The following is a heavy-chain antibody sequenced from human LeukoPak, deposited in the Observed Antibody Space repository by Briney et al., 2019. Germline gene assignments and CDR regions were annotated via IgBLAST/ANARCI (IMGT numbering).Heavy chain of an antibody. CDR3: AREVVRGVNYYYYYMDV. Sequence: PSETLSLTCTVSGGSISSYYWSWIRQPPGKGLEWIGYIYYSGSTNYNPSLKSRVTISVDTSKNQFSLKLSSVTAADTAVYYCAREVVRGVNYYYYYMDVWGKGTTVTVSS. D-gene: IGHD3-10*01. CDR2: IYYSGST. CDR1: GGSISSYY. V-gene: IGHV4-59*01. J-gene: IGHJ6*03.